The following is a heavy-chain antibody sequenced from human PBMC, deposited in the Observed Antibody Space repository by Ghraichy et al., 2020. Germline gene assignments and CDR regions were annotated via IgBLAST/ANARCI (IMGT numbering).Heavy chain of an antibody. CDR1: GGSISSSSYY. V-gene: IGHV4-39*01. CDR3: ASQIIRYNSGWTPGGWFDP. J-gene: IGHJ5*02. Sequence: ESLNISCTVSGGSISSSSYYWGWIRQPPGKGLEWIGSIYYSGSTYYNPSLKSRITMSVDTSKNQFSLKLSSVTAADTAVYYCASQIIRYNSGWTPGGWFDPWGQETLVTVSS. D-gene: IGHD6-19*01. CDR2: IYYSGST.